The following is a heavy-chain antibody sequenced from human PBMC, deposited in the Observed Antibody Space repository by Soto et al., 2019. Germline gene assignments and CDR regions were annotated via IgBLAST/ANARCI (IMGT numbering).Heavy chain of an antibody. CDR1: GFLFSSYA. J-gene: IGHJ4*02. CDR3: ARSKLGGFDY. D-gene: IGHD7-27*01. V-gene: IGHV3-7*03. Sequence: EVQLLESGGGLVQPGGSLRLSCAASGFLFSSYAMSWVRQAPGKGLDWVANIKQDGSEKYYVDSVKGRFTISRDNAKNSLYLQMNSLRAEDTAVYYCARSKLGGFDYWGQGTLVTVSS. CDR2: IKQDGSEK.